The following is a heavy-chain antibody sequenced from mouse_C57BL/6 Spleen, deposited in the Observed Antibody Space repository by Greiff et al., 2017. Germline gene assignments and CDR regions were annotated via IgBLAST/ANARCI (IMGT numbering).Heavy chain of an antibody. CDR3: ARYDYDWFAY. D-gene: IGHD2-4*01. CDR1: GFTFSSYA. Sequence: DVKLVESGGGLVKPGGSLKLSCAASGFTFSSYAMSWVRQTPEKRLEWVATISDGGSYTYYPDNVKGRFTISRDNAKNNLYLQMSHLKSEDTAMYYCARYDYDWFAYWGQGTLVTVSA. CDR2: ISDGGSYT. J-gene: IGHJ3*01. V-gene: IGHV5-4*03.